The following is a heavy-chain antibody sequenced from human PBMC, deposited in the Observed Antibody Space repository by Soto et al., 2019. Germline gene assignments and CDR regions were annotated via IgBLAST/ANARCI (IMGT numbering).Heavy chain of an antibody. CDR3: AKGGGSYFVIPDY. Sequence: QVQLVESGGGVVQPGRSLRLSCAAAGFTFSSYGMHWVRQAPGKGLVWVAVISYYGSDKYYTDSVKGRFTISRDNSKNTLYLQMNSLRAEDTAGYYCAKGGGSYFVIPDYWGQGTLVTVSS. J-gene: IGHJ4*02. CDR2: ISYYGSDK. V-gene: IGHV3-30*18. CDR1: GFTFSSYG. D-gene: IGHD1-26*01.